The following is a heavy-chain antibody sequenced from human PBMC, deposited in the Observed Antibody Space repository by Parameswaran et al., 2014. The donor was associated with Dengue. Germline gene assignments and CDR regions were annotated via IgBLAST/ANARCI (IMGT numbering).Heavy chain of an antibody. D-gene: IGHD3-3*01. CDR3: ARRYDSPRNNWFDP. CDR2: INRSGST. Sequence: WIRQPQEGLEWIGEINRSGSTNYNPSLKSRVTISVDTSKNQFSLKLSSVTAADTAVYYCARRYDSPRNNWFDPWGQGTLVTVSS. V-gene: IGHV4-34*01. J-gene: IGHJ5*02.